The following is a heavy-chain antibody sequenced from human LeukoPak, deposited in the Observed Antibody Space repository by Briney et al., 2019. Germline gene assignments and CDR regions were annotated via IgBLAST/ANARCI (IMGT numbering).Heavy chain of an antibody. D-gene: IGHD6-19*01. J-gene: IGHJ3*02. CDR1: GYTFTSYG. Sequence: GASVKVSCKASGYTFTSYGISWVRQAPGQGLEWMGWISAYNGNTNYAQKLQGRVTITTDTSTSTAYMELRSLRSDDTAVYYCARDLWGSSGWYGAFDIWGQGTMVTVSS. CDR3: ARDLWGSSGWYGAFDI. V-gene: IGHV1-18*01. CDR2: ISAYNGNT.